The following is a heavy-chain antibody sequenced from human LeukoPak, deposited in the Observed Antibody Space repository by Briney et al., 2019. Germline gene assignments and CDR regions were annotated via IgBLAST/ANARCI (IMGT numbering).Heavy chain of an antibody. CDR3: ARAKWELLGWPRETYFDY. CDR2: IYTSGST. D-gene: IGHD1-26*01. J-gene: IGHJ4*02. CDR1: GGSISSYY. V-gene: IGHV4-4*07. Sequence: PSETLSLTCTVSGGSISSYYWSWIRQPAGKGLEWIGRIYTSGSTNYNPSLKSRVTMSVDTSKNQFSLKLSSVTAADTAVYYCARAKWELLGWPRETYFDYWGQGTLVTVSS.